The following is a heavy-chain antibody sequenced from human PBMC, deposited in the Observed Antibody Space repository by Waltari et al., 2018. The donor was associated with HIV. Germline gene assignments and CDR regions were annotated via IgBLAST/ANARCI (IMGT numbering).Heavy chain of an antibody. J-gene: IGHJ4*02. Sequence: DVQLVESGGDLVQTGRSLRLSCAGSGFQFGNFAMTWVRQAPGKGLEWVGYIRAKAYGGTSEYAASVKGRFVISRDDSKSIAYLQMNSLKTEDTAIYYCTRGSGRYEYWGQGTMTTVSS. D-gene: IGHD1-26*01. CDR1: GFQFGNFA. CDR2: IRAKAYGGTS. CDR3: TRGSGRYEY. V-gene: IGHV3-49*04.